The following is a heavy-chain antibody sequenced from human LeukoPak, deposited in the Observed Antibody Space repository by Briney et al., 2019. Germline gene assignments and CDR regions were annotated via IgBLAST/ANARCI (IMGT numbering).Heavy chain of an antibody. V-gene: IGHV4-59*01. J-gene: IGHJ5*02. Sequence: SETLSLTCTVSGSSISSYYWSWIRQPPGKGLEWIGYIYYSGSTNYNPSLKSRVTISVDTSKNQFSLKLSSVTAADTAVYYCARGGGITIFGVVIDDWFDPWGQGTLVTVSS. CDR3: ARGGGITIFGVVIDDWFDP. D-gene: IGHD3-3*01. CDR2: IYYSGST. CDR1: GSSISSYY.